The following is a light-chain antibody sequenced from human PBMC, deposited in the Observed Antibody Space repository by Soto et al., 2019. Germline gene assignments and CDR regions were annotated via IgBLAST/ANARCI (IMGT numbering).Light chain of an antibody. CDR3: SSYTSRSTSVV. J-gene: IGLJ2*01. V-gene: IGLV2-18*02. CDR1: SSGVGSYNR. Sequence: QSALTKPPCVSGAPGQSVTISCTGTSSGVGSYNRVSWYQQRPCTAPKLMMYEVSNRPSGGPDRFSGSKSGKTAALAISGLQAEYEADYYCSSYTSRSTSVVFGGGTKLPVL. CDR2: EVS.